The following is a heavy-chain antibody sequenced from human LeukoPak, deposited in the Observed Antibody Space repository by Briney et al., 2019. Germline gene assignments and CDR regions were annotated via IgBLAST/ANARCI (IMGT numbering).Heavy chain of an antibody. D-gene: IGHD2-2*01. CDR1: GGSISSGSYY. CDR3: ARSGYCSSTSCYPYNWFDP. CDR2: IYTSGST. J-gene: IGHJ5*02. V-gene: IGHV4-61*02. Sequence: PSETLSLTCTVSGGSISSGSYYWSWIRQPAGKGLEWIGRIYTSGSTNYNPSLKSRVTISVDTSKNQFSLKLSSVTAADTAVYYCARSGYCSSTSCYPYNWFDPWGQGTLVTVSS.